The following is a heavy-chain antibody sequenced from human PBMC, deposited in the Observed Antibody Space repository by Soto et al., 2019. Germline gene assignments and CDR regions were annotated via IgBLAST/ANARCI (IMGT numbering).Heavy chain of an antibody. V-gene: IGHV1-18*01. CDR1: GYTFTSYG. CDR2: ISAYNGNT. Sequence: ASVKVSCKASGYTFTSYGISWVRQAPGQGLEWMGWISAYNGNTNYAQKLQGRVTMTTDTSTSTAYMELRSLRSDDTAVYYWAREGEQWLVDYFDYWGQGTLVTVSS. D-gene: IGHD6-19*01. J-gene: IGHJ4*02. CDR3: AREGEQWLVDYFDY.